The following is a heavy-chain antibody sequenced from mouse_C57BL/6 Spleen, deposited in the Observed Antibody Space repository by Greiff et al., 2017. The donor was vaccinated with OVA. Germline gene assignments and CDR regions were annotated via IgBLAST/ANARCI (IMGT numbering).Heavy chain of an antibody. CDR2: FYPGSGSI. V-gene: IGHV1-62-2*01. Sequence: VQLQESGAELVKPGASVKLSCKASGYTFTEYTIHWVKQRSGQGLEWIGWFYPGSGSIKYNEKFKDKATLTADKSYSTVYMELSRLTSEYSAVYFWARHEERITTVVATDWYFDVWGTGTTVTVSS. D-gene: IGHD1-1*01. CDR1: GYTFTEYT. J-gene: IGHJ1*03. CDR3: ARHEERITTVVATDWYFDV.